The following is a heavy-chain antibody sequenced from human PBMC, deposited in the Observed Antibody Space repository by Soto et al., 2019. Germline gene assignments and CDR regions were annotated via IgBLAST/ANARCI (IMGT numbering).Heavy chain of an antibody. CDR3: ARATRLPGLATLYYYYYGMDV. CDR2: IWYDGSNK. D-gene: IGHD4-17*01. J-gene: IGHJ6*02. CDR1: GFTFSSYG. Sequence: PGGSLRLSCAASGFTFSSYGMHWVRQAPGKGLEWVAVIWYDGSNKYYADSVKGRFTISRDNSKNTLYLQMNSLRAEDTAVYYCARATRLPGLATLYYYYYGMDVWGQGTTVTVSS. V-gene: IGHV3-33*01.